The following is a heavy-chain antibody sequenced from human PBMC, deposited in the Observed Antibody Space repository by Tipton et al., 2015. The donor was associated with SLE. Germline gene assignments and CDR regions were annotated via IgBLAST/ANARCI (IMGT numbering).Heavy chain of an antibody. CDR3: ARDHDFWGAVGPCCFDF. Sequence: QVQLVQSGAELRKPGASVKVSCKTSGYSFTSYGLSWLRQAPGQGLEWVAWISPYNGKTNYAQNLQGRVTVTTDTSTNTAYLELRSLRSGDSAIYYCARDHDFWGAVGPCCFDFWGQETLVTVSS. CDR1: GYSFTSYG. J-gene: IGHJ4*02. V-gene: IGHV1-18*01. CDR2: ISPYNGKT. D-gene: IGHD3-3*01.